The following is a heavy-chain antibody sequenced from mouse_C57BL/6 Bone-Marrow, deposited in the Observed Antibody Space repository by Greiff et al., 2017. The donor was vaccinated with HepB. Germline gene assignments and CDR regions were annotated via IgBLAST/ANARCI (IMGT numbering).Heavy chain of an antibody. CDR1: GYSITSGYY. J-gene: IGHJ2*01. CDR2: ISYDGSN. Sequence: DVKLQESGPGLVKPSQSLSLTCSVTGYSITSGYYWNWIRQFPGNKLEWMGYISYDGSNNYNPSLKNRISITRDTSKNQFFLKLNSVTTEDTATYYCARDRHYSNYYFDYWGQGTTLTVSS. CDR3: ARDRHYSNYYFDY. D-gene: IGHD2-5*01. V-gene: IGHV3-6*01.